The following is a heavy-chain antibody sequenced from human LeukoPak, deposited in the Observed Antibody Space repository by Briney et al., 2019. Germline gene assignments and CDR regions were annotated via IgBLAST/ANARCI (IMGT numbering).Heavy chain of an antibody. CDR3: ANSRLAVAASLEY. V-gene: IGHV3-23*01. D-gene: IGHD6-19*01. J-gene: IGHJ4*02. CDR1: GFTFSSYA. Sequence: GGSLRLSCAAAGFTFSSYAMCWVRQAPGKGLKWVSAISAGGGSTYYTDSVKGRFTISRDNSKNTLYLQMNSLRAEDTAVYYCANSRLAVAASLEYWGQGTLVTVSS. CDR2: ISAGGGST.